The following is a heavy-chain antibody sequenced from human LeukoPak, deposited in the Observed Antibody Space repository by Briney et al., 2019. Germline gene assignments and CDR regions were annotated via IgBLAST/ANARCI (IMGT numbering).Heavy chain of an antibody. D-gene: IGHD6-19*01. CDR1: GYTFTSYG. CDR3: ARPPVYSSGWDPFDY. J-gene: IGHJ4*02. V-gene: IGHV1-18*01. Sequence: ASVKVSCKASGYTFTSYGISWVRQAPGQGLEWMGRISAYNGNTNYAQKLQGRVTMTTDTSTCTAYMELRSLRSDDTAVYYCARPPVYSSGWDPFDYWGQGTLVTVSS. CDR2: ISAYNGNT.